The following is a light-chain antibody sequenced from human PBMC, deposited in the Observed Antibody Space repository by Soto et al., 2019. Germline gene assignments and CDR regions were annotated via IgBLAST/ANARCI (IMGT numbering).Light chain of an antibody. CDR3: SSYTSTSSYV. Sequence: QSVLTQPASVSGSPGQPITISCAGTSSDIGSYNYVSWYQQHPGKAPKLLIYDVSSRPSGVSGVSRRFSGSKSGNTASLTISGLQAEDEADYYCSSYTSTSSYVFGTGTKVTVL. CDR1: SSDIGSYNY. J-gene: IGLJ1*01. CDR2: DVS. V-gene: IGLV2-14*01.